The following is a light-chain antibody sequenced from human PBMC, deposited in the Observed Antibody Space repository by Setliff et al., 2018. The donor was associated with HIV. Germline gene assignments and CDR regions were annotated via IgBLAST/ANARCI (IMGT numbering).Light chain of an antibody. CDR2: EVS. Sequence: QPALAQPASVSGSPGQSITISCNGTSSDLGSYNLVSWYQEPPGKVPKLIIYEVSKRSSGLSYRFSGSKSGNTASLTIVGLQPEDEADYYCCSYRSSSSYVFGTGTKVTVL. CDR3: CSYRSSSSYV. V-gene: IGLV2-23*02. J-gene: IGLJ1*01. CDR1: SSDLGSYNL.